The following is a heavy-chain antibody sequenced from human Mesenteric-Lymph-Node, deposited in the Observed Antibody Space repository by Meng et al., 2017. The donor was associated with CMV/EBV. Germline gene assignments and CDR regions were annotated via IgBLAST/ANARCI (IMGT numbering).Heavy chain of an antibody. CDR2: FNPRTSSP. CDR3: AGYYYDSSGYYYYFDY. V-gene: IGHV1-46*01. D-gene: IGHD3-22*01. Sequence: GYTCSNYYMKWVRQAPGQVLEWMGMFNPRTSSPTYEQKYQGRVTITADKSTSKAYMELSSLRSEDTAVYYCAGYYYDSSGYYYYFDYWGQGTLVTVSS. J-gene: IGHJ4*02. CDR1: GYTCSNYY.